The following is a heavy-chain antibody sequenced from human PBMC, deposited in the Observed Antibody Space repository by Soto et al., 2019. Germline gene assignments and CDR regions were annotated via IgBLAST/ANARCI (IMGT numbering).Heavy chain of an antibody. CDR1: GGSISSGDYY. Sequence: SETLSLTCTVSGGSISSGDYYWSWIRQPPGKGLEWIGYIYYSGSTNYNPSLKSRATISVDTSKNQFSLKLSSVTAADTAVYYCARRWGRTFDYWGQGTLVTVSS. D-gene: IGHD7-27*01. CDR3: ARRWGRTFDY. CDR2: IYYSGST. J-gene: IGHJ4*02. V-gene: IGHV4-30-4*01.